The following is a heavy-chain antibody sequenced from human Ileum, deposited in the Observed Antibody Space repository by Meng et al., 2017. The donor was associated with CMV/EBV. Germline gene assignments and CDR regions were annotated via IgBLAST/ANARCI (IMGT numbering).Heavy chain of an antibody. D-gene: IGHD6-19*01. CDR2: ISGSGGYA. CDR1: GFTFSSYA. Sequence: VRRFGAGGGLVPPGGSLRLSCAASGFTFSSYAMSWVRQAPGKGLEWVSGISGSGGYADYIDSVKGRFTISRDNSKNTVYLQINSLRAEDTAVYYCVKDGGWLATYWGQGTLVTVSS. CDR3: VKDGGWLATY. J-gene: IGHJ4*02. V-gene: IGHV3-23*01.